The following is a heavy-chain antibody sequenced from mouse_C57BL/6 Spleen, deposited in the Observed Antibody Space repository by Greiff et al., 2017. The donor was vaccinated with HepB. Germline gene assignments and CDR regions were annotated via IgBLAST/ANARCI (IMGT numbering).Heavy chain of an antibody. J-gene: IGHJ3*01. D-gene: IGHD2-4*01. CDR3: ARDYDYDQAWFAY. V-gene: IGHV14-2*01. Sequence: EVHLVESGAELVKPGASVKLSCTASGFNIKDYYMHWVKQRTEQGLEWIGRIDAEDGETKYAPKFQGKATITADTSSNTAYLQLSSLTSEDTAVYYCARDYDYDQAWFAYWGQGTLVTVSA. CDR2: IDAEDGET. CDR1: GFNIKDYY.